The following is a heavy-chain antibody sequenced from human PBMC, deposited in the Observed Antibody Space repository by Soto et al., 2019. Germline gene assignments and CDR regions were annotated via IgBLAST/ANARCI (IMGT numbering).Heavy chain of an antibody. CDR3: ASITGDRRDYYYYGMDV. Sequence: SVKVSCKVSGGTFSSYAISWVRQAPGQGLEWMGGIIPIFGTANYAQKFQGRVTITADKSTSTAYMELSSLRSEDTAVYYCASITGDRRDYYYYGMDVWGQGTTVTVSS. CDR1: GGTFSSYA. V-gene: IGHV1-69*06. J-gene: IGHJ6*02. D-gene: IGHD7-27*01. CDR2: IIPIFGTA.